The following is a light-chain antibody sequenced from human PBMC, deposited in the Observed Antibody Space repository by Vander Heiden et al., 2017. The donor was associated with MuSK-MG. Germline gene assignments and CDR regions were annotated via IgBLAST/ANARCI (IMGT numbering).Light chain of an antibody. CDR3: QQYDRPYS. CDR1: QTISTW. CDR2: KAS. V-gene: IGKV1-5*03. J-gene: IGKJ2*01. Sequence: DTQMTQSPSTLSASVGDRVTITCRASQTISTWLAWYQQKPGKAPKLLIYKASSLESGVPSRFSGSVSGTNFTLTSSSLQPDDFATYYCQQYDRPYSFGQGTKLELK.